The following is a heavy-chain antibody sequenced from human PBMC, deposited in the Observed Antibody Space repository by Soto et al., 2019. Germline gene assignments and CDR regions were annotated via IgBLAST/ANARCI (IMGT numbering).Heavy chain of an antibody. CDR2: ISAYNGDT. Sequence: QVQLVQSGAEVTKPGASVKVSCKASGYTLTSYGISWVRQAPGQGLEWMGWISAYNGDTNYAQSLQGRVTMTTDTSTTTAYMELRSLRSXXXAVYYCATTIGYSYYYYGMDVWGQGTTVTVSS. J-gene: IGHJ6*02. D-gene: IGHD5-12*01. CDR3: ATTIGYSYYYYGMDV. V-gene: IGHV1-18*01. CDR1: GYTLTSYG.